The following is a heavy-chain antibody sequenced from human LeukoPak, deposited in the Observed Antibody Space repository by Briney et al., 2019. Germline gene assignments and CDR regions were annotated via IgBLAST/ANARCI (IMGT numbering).Heavy chain of an antibody. CDR1: GYTFTSHG. V-gene: IGHV1-18*01. CDR3: ARGSPGPLDR. Sequence: GASVKVSSRASGYTFTSHGINWVRQAPGQGLEWMGWISPYNGDTNYAQIFQGRVTLTTDTPTTTAFMDLRSLRPDDTAVYYCARGSPGPLDRWGQGTLVSVSS. CDR2: ISPYNGDT. J-gene: IGHJ5*02.